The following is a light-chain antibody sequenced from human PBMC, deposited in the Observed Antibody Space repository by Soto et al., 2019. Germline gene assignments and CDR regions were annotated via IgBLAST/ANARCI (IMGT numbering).Light chain of an antibody. CDR1: SSDVGGYNY. V-gene: IGLV2-14*01. J-gene: IGLJ1*01. CDR2: DVS. Sequence: QSVLTQPASVSGSPGQSITICCTGTSSDVGGYNYVSWYQQHPGKAPKLMIYDVSNRPSGVSNRFSGSKSGNKASLTISGLQAEDEADYYCSSYTSSSTLSVFGTGTKLTVL. CDR3: SSYTSSSTLSV.